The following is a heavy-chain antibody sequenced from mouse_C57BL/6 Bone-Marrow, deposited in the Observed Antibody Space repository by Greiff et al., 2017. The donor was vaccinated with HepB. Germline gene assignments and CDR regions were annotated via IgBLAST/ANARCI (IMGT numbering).Heavy chain of an antibody. J-gene: IGHJ3*01. CDR3: TTLYWFAY. D-gene: IGHD2-12*01. CDR2: IRLKSDNYAT. CDR1: GFTFSNYW. V-gene: IGHV6-3*01. Sequence: EVKLMESGGGLVQPGGSMKLSCVASGFTFSNYWMNWVRQSPEKGLEWVAQIRLKSDNYATHYAESVKGRLTISRDDSKSSVYLQMNNLRAEDTGIYYCTTLYWFAYWGQGTLVTVSA.